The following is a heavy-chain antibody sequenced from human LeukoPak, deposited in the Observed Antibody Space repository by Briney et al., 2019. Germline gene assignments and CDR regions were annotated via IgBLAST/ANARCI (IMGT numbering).Heavy chain of an antibody. J-gene: IGHJ3*01. D-gene: IGHD1-26*01. V-gene: IGHV1-2*02. CDR2: INPNNGGT. Sequence: ASMKVSCKASGYTFTGYYMHWVRQAPGQGLEWMGWINPNNGGTNYAQKFQGRVTMTRDTSISTAYMDLSRLKSDDTAVYYCAREGYGGGQDFDVWGQGTMVTVSS. CDR3: AREGYGGGQDFDV. CDR1: GYTFTGYY.